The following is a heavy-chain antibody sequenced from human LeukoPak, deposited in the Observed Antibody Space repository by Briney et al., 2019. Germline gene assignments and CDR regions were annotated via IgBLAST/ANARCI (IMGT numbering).Heavy chain of an antibody. CDR3: AREGGSYRPLDY. D-gene: IGHD3-16*02. J-gene: IGHJ4*02. CDR1: GVSITGKNY. V-gene: IGHV4/OR15-8*01. Sequence: SETQSLTCYVSGVSITGKNYCIWVRQPPEKRLEWIGEVNHPGGSNYNPSLLRRVAISVDTSANHVSLQMPSVTAADTAVYYCAREGGSYRPLDYSGQGTLVTVSS. CDR2: VNHPGGS.